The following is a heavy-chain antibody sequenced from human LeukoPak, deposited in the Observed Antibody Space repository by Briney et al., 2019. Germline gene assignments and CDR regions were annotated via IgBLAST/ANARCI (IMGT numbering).Heavy chain of an antibody. D-gene: IGHD2-15*01. V-gene: IGHV1-2*02. Sequence: ASVKVSCKASGCTFTGYYMHWVRQAPGQGLEWMGWIHPKSGGTNFAQKFQGRVTMTRDTSISTANMELSSLRFDDTAVYYCAREGFCSGGSCCPDVWGQGTTVTVSS. J-gene: IGHJ6*02. CDR1: GCTFTGYY. CDR3: AREGFCSGGSCCPDV. CDR2: IHPKSGGT.